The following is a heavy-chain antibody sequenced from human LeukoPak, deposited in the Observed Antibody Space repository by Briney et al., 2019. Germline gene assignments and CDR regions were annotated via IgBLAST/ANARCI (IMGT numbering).Heavy chain of an antibody. J-gene: IGHJ4*02. D-gene: IGHD2-15*01. Sequence: GGSLRLSCAASGFSFSSYEMNWVRQAPGKGLEWVSYISNGGSTIYYADSVKGRFTISRDNAKNSLYLQLNSLRAEDTAVYYCAKQTGGSCYSGFDSWGQGTLVTVST. V-gene: IGHV3-48*03. CDR1: GFSFSSYE. CDR3: AKQTGGSCYSGFDS. CDR2: ISNGGSTI.